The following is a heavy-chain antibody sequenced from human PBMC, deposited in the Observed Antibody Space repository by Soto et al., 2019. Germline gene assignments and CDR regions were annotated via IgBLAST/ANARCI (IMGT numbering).Heavy chain of an antibody. V-gene: IGHV4-30-4*01. D-gene: IGHD6-25*01. J-gene: IGHJ4*02. Sequence: QVQLQESGPGLVRPSQTLSLTCTVSGGSISSGNYYWCWLRQPPGKGLEWIGDIVHTGTTYFNRSLESRVSISIDTSKSHSSLKLTSVTAADTAIFYCARVRIAAEGPIMDQGGQGALFAVSS. CDR3: ARVRIAAEGPIMDQ. CDR2: IVHTGTT. CDR1: GGSISSGNYY.